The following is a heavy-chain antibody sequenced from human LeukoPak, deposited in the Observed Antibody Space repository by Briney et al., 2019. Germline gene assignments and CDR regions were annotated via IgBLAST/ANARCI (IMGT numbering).Heavy chain of an antibody. J-gene: IGHJ4*02. CDR3: ARYTGVNGYYFDY. CDR1: GGSISSRSYY. V-gene: IGHV4-39*02. D-gene: IGHD2-8*01. Sequence: PSETLSLTCNVSGGSISSRSYYWSWLRQPPGKGLEWIATIYHSGSTYYNASLMSRVTISVDTSKSHFSLKLSSVTAADTAMYYCARYTGVNGYYFDYWGQGTLVTVSS. CDR2: IYHSGST.